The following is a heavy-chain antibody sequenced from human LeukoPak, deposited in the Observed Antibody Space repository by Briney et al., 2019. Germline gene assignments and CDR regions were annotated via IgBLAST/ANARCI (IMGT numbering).Heavy chain of an antibody. CDR2: ISSGSTYV. Sequence: GGSLRLSCAASGFTFRNYNMHWVRQAPGKGLEWVSAISSGSTYVYYADSVKGRFTISRDNAKKSLYLQMNSLRAEDTAVYHCAREEWFGESGLDSWGQGTLVTVPS. CDR1: GFTFRNYN. V-gene: IGHV3-21*01. D-gene: IGHD3-10*01. J-gene: IGHJ5*01. CDR3: AREEWFGESGLDS.